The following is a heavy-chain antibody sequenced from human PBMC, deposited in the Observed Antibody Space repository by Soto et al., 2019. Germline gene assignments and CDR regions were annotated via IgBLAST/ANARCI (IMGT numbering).Heavy chain of an antibody. CDR1: GFTFSSYG. CDR2: ISYDGSNK. Sequence: QVQLVESGGGVVQPGRSLRLSCAASGFTFSSYGMHWVRQAPGKGLEWVAVISYDGSNKYYADSVKGRFTISRDNSKNTLYLQMNSLRAEDTAVYYCAKPIAAAGTRYYYGMDVW. J-gene: IGHJ6*01. V-gene: IGHV3-30*18. D-gene: IGHD6-13*01. CDR3: AKPIAAAGTRYYYGMDV.